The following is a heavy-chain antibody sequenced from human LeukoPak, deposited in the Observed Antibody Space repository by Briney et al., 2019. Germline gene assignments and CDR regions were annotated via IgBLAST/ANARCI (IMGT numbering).Heavy chain of an antibody. CDR1: GFTFSSYW. CDR2: IKQDGSGK. CDR3: AREGGGDAFDI. J-gene: IGHJ3*02. Sequence: GGSLRLSCAASGFTFSSYWMSWVRQAPGKGLEWVANIKQDGSGKYYVDSVKGRFTISRDNAKNSLYLQMNSLRAEDTAVYYCAREGGGDAFDIWGQGTMVTVSS. V-gene: IGHV3-7*01. D-gene: IGHD3-16*01.